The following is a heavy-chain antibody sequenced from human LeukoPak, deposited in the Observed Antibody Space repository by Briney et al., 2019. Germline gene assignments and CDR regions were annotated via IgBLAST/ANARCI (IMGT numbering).Heavy chain of an antibody. CDR3: ARAQIVATILRGYWFDP. Sequence: ASVKVSCKASGYTFTSYGISWVRQAPGQGLEWMGWISAYNGNTNYAQKLQGRVTMTTDTSTSTAYMELRSLRSDDTAVYYCARAQIVATILRGYWFDPWGQGTLVTVSS. D-gene: IGHD5-12*01. CDR2: ISAYNGNT. J-gene: IGHJ5*02. V-gene: IGHV1-18*01. CDR1: GYTFTSYG.